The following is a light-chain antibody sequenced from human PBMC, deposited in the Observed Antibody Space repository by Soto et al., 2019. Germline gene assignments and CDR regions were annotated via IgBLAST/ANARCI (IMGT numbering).Light chain of an antibody. CDR2: EVS. Sequence: QSALTQPASGSGYPGQSIAISCTGTSSDVGAYDFVSWYQQHPDKAPRLLIYEVSNRPSGVSDRFSGSKSVNTATLTISGLQAEDEADYYCSSHTTSNTRVFGTGTKLTVL. J-gene: IGLJ1*01. CDR1: SSDVGAYDF. CDR3: SSHTTSNTRV. V-gene: IGLV2-14*03.